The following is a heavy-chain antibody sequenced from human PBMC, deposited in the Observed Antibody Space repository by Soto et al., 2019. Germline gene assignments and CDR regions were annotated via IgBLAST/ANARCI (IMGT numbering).Heavy chain of an antibody. Sequence: GGSLRLSCAASGFTFSSYAMSWVRQAPGKGLEWVSAISGSGGSTYYADSVKGRFTISRDNSKNTLYLQMNSLRAEDMAVYYCAKGGIYCSSTSCYRYYYYYMDVWGKGTTVTVSS. CDR1: GFTFSSYA. J-gene: IGHJ6*03. V-gene: IGHV3-23*01. CDR2: ISGSGGST. CDR3: AKGGIYCSSTSCYRYYYYYMDV. D-gene: IGHD2-2*02.